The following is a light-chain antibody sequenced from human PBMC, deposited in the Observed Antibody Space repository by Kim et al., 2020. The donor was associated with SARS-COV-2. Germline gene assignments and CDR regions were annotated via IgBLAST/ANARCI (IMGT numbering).Light chain of an antibody. J-gene: IGLJ1*01. Sequence: QRVTISCSGSSSNIGNNAVNWYQQLPGTAPKLLIYSNNQRPSGVPDRFSGSKSGTSASLAISGLQSEDEADYYCAAWDDSLSGDYVFGTGTKVTVL. CDR1: SSNIGNNA. CDR3: AAWDDSLSGDYV. CDR2: SNN. V-gene: IGLV1-44*01.